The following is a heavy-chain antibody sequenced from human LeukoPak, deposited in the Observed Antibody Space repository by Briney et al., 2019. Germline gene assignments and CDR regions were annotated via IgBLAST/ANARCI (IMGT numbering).Heavy chain of an antibody. CDR3: ARVEATRSAFDI. CDR2: INAGNGNT. CDR1: GYTFTSYA. D-gene: IGHD1-26*01. V-gene: IGHV1-3*01. J-gene: IGHJ3*02. Sequence: ASVKVSCKASGYTFTSYAMHWVRQAPGQRLEWMGWINAGNGNTKYSQKFQGRVTITTDESTSTAYMGLSSLRSEDTAVYYCARVEATRSAFDIWGQGTMVTVSS.